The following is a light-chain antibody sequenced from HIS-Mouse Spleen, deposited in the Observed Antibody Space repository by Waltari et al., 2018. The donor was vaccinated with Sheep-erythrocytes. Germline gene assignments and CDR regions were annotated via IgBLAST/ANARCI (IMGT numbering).Light chain of an antibody. CDR3: CSYAGSYNHV. J-gene: IGLJ1*01. CDR2: DVS. CDR1: SSYVGCYTY. Sequence: QSALTQPRSVSGSPGQSVTISCPGTSSYVGCYTYFPWYQQHPGKGAKLMTYDVSKRPSGVPDRFSGSKSGNTASLTISGLQAEDEADYYCCSYAGSYNHVFATGTKVTVL. V-gene: IGLV2-11*01.